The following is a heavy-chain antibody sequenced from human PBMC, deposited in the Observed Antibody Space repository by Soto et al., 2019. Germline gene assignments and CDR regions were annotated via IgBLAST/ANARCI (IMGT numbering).Heavy chain of an antibody. CDR3: ARIRRDYGDPFDY. Sequence: QVTLKESGPVLVKPTETLTLTCTVSGFSLSNARMGVSWIRQPPGKALEWLAHIFSNDEKSYSTSLKSRLTISKDTSKSQVVLTMTNIDPVDTATYYCARIRRDYGDPFDYWGQGTLVTVSS. V-gene: IGHV2-26*01. D-gene: IGHD4-17*01. J-gene: IGHJ4*02. CDR2: IFSNDEK. CDR1: GFSLSNARMG.